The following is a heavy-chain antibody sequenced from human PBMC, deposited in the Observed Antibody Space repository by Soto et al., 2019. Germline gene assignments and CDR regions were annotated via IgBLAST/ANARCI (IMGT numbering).Heavy chain of an antibody. V-gene: IGHV1-2*02. D-gene: IGHD6-6*01. CDR3: ARRLRPRHSSSPNWFDP. Sequence: EASVKVSCQXSGYTFTGYYMHWVRQAPGPGLEWMGWINPNSGGTNYAQKFQGRVTMTRDTSISTAYMELSRLRSDDTAVYYCARRLRPRHSSSPNWFDPWGQGTLVTVSS. CDR1: GYTFTGYY. J-gene: IGHJ5*02. CDR2: INPNSGGT.